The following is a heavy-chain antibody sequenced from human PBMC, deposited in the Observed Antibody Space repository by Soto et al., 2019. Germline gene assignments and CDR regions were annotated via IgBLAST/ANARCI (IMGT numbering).Heavy chain of an antibody. CDR1: GGTFSSYT. D-gene: IGHD2-2*01. CDR2: IIPSLGIA. J-gene: IGHJ6*03. Sequence: QVQLVQSGAEVEKPGSSVKVSCKASGGTFSSYTVSWVRQAPGQGLEWMGRIIPSLGIANYAQKFQGRVTFTADKSTSTAYMELSSLRSEDTAVYYCARAIDYYYYMDVWGKGTTVTVSS. V-gene: IGHV1-69*02. CDR3: ARAIDYYYYMDV.